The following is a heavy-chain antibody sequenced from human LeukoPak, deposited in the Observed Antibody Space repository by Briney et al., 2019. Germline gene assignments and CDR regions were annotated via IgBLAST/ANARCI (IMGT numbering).Heavy chain of an antibody. CDR3: AKSNYDSSGFGYFDF. J-gene: IGHJ4*02. CDR2: TSYSGST. Sequence: PSQTLSLTCTVSGGSVSSGGYYWSWLRQRPRRGLEWFGYTSYSGSTYYNPSLESRATISQDTTNNQFSLKLNSVTAADAAVYYCAKSNYDSSGFGYFDFWGQGTLVTVSS. D-gene: IGHD3-22*01. CDR1: GGSVSSGGYY. V-gene: IGHV4-31*03.